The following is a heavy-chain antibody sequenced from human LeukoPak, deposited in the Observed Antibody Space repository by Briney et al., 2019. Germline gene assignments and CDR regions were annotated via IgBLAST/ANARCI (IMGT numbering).Heavy chain of an antibody. Sequence: QTLSLTCAISGDSVSNNGGAWDWIRQSPSRGLEWLGRTYYRSKRFHDYAVSVDTRITTNPDTTKNQISLQLKVVTREDTAVYYCTKGWAMDVWGQGTTATVSS. D-gene: IGHD1-26*01. J-gene: IGHJ6*02. CDR3: TKGWAMDV. CDR1: GDSVSNNGGA. V-gene: IGHV6-1*01. CDR2: TYYRSKRFH.